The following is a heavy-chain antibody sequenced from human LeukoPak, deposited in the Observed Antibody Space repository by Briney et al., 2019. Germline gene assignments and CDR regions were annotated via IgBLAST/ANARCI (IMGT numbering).Heavy chain of an antibody. V-gene: IGHV3-30*18. CDR2: ISYDGSNK. J-gene: IGHJ4*02. Sequence: SLRLSCAASGFTFSSYGMHWVRQAPGKGLEWVAVISYDGSNKYYADSVKGRFTISRDNSKNTLYLQMNSLRAEDTAVYYCAKDRDIVLMVYAIRGRLDYWGQGTLVTVSS. CDR3: AKDRDIVLMVYAIRGRLDY. D-gene: IGHD2-8*01. CDR1: GFTFSSYG.